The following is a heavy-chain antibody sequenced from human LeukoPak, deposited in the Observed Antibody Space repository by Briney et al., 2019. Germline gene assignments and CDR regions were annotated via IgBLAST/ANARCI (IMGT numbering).Heavy chain of an antibody. Sequence: ASVTVSCKASGYTFTGYYIHWVRQAPGQGLEWMGLINLNSGGTKYAQQFQGRVTMIRDTFLTTAFTEMSRLGSDDTALYYFWGEGYYDSVSYFIVWGQGTLVTVSS. CDR3: WGEGYYDSVSYFIV. J-gene: IGHJ4*02. CDR1: GYTFTGYY. D-gene: IGHD3-10*01. CDR2: INLNSGGT. V-gene: IGHV1-2*02.